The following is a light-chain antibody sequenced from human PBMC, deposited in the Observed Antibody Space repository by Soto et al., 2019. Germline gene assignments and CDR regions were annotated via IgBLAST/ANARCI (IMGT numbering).Light chain of an antibody. CDR2: AAS. CDR3: QQYYSYPPYT. V-gene: IGKV1-8*01. CDR1: QGISSY. Sequence: IRMTQAPSSFSASTGDRVTITCRASQGISSYLAWYQQKPGKAPKLLIYAASTLQSEVPSRFSGSGSGTDFTLTISCLQSEDFATYDCQQYYSYPPYTFGQGTKLEIK. J-gene: IGKJ2*01.